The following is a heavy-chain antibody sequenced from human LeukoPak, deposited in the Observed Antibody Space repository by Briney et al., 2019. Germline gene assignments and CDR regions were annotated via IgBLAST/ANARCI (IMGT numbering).Heavy chain of an antibody. J-gene: IGHJ4*02. CDR3: AKSAYRGRFWDLYYFDY. Sequence: PGGTLRLSCAASGFTFSSYGMTWVRQAPGTGLQWVSAISGSGDSAFYADSVKGRFTISRDSSKNTLYLQMDSLRAEDTAVYYCAKSAYRGRFWDLYYFDYWGQGTLVTVSS. D-gene: IGHD1-26*01. CDR2: ISGSGDSA. CDR1: GFTFSSYG. V-gene: IGHV3-23*01.